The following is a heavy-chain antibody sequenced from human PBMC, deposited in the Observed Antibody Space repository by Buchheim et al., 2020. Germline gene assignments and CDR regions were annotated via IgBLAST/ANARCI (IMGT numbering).Heavy chain of an antibody. CDR1: GFTFSGYE. Sequence: EVQLVESGGGLVQPGGSLRLSCAASGFTFSGYEMNWVRQAPGKGLEWVSYISSSGSTIYYADSVKGRFTISRDNAKNSLYLQMNSLRAEDTALYFCAREGYCTSPSCYRAYYYYGLDVWGQGTT. CDR3: AREGYCTSPSCYRAYYYYGLDV. D-gene: IGHD2-2*01. V-gene: IGHV3-48*03. CDR2: ISSSGSTI. J-gene: IGHJ6*02.